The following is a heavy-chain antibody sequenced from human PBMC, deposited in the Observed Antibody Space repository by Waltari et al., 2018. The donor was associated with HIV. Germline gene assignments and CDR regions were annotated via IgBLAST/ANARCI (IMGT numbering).Heavy chain of an antibody. CDR3: AKDDSTGSSGYYPFHY. V-gene: IGHV3-23*04. CDR2: SSGSGGST. J-gene: IGHJ4*02. Sequence: VQLVDSGGGLVQPEGSLRRSCAASGFTLPNHAWTWVRQAPGKGLEWVSASSGSGGSTYYADSVKGRFTISRDNSKNTLYLQMNSLRAEDTAVYYCAKDDSTGSSGYYPFHYWGQGTLITVSS. CDR1: GFTLPNHA. D-gene: IGHD3-22*01.